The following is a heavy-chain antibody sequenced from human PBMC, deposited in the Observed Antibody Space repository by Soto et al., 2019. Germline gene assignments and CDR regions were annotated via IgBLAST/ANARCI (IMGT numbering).Heavy chain of an antibody. D-gene: IGHD6-6*01. CDR1: GGTFSSYT. CDR3: ASGDSSSRNYYYYMDV. CDR2: IIPILGIA. V-gene: IGHV1-69*02. Sequence: ASVKVSCKASGGTFSSYTISWVRQAPGQGLEWMGRIIPILGIANYAQKFQGRVTITADKSTSTAYMELSSLRSEDTAVYYCASGDSSSRNYYYYMDVWGKGTTVTVSS. J-gene: IGHJ6*03.